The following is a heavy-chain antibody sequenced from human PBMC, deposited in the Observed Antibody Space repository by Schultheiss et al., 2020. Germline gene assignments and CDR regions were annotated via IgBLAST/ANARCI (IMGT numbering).Heavy chain of an antibody. CDR3: AKGRGVVVTDMDSIDY. CDR1: GFTFSDYY. CDR2: IKSKTDGGTT. J-gene: IGHJ4*02. D-gene: IGHD2-21*02. V-gene: IGHV3-15*01. Sequence: GESLKISCAASGFTFSDYYMSWIRQAPGKGLEWVGRIKSKTDGGTTDYAAPVKGRFTISRDDSKNTLYLQMNSLRAEDTAVYYCAKGRGVVVTDMDSIDYWGQGTLVTVSS.